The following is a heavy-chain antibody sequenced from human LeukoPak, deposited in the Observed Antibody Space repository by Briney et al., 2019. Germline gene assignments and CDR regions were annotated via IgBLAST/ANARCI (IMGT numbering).Heavy chain of an antibody. V-gene: IGHV4-59*08. CDR3: AESGLFYDFWSGQPD. CDR2: IHYSGST. Sequence: SETLSLTCSVSGGSVRSYYWSWIRQPPGKGLEWIGYIHYSGSTNYNPSLKSRVIISIDTSKDEFSLKLSSVTAADTAVYYCAESGLFYDFWSGQPDWGQGVLVTVSS. D-gene: IGHD3-3*01. J-gene: IGHJ4*02. CDR1: GGSVRSYY.